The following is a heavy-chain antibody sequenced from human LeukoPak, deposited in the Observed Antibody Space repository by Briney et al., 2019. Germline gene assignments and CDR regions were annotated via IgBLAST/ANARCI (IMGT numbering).Heavy chain of an antibody. J-gene: IGHJ4*02. Sequence: SETLSLTCSVSGNSIRSYYWSWIRQPPGKGLEWIGYISYSGSTNYNPSLKSRVTISIDTSKNQFSLKLSSVTAADTAVYYCARIRGPTEEFDYWGQGTLVTVSS. D-gene: IGHD3-10*01. V-gene: IGHV4-59*01. CDR2: ISYSGST. CDR3: ARIRGPTEEFDY. CDR1: GNSIRSYY.